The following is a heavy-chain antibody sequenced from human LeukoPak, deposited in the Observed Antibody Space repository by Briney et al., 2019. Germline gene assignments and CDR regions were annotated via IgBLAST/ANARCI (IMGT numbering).Heavy chain of an antibody. J-gene: IGHJ2*01. CDR1: GFTFSSYA. CDR2: ISSNGGST. Sequence: PGGSLRLSCAASGFTFSSYAMRWVRQAPGKGLEYVSAISSNGGSTYYANSVKGRFTISRDNSKNTLYLQMGSLRAEDMAVYYCARDFLAYCGGDCYPDWYFDLWGRGTLVTVSS. V-gene: IGHV3-64*01. CDR3: ARDFLAYCGGDCYPDWYFDL. D-gene: IGHD2-21*02.